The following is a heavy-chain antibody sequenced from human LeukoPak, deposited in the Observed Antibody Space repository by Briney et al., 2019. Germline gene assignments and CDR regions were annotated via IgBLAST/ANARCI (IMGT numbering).Heavy chain of an antibody. V-gene: IGHV3-23*01. CDR1: RFTFSTYV. CDR2: INSGGDIT. CDR3: AKVSGRIQIWPQPFGDGMDV. J-gene: IGHJ6*02. Sequence: PGGSLRLSCAASRFTFSTYVMSWVRQAPGKGLECVSAINSGGDITYYADSVKGRFTISRDNSKNTLYLQMNSLRVEDTAVYYCAKVSGRIQIWPQPFGDGMDVWGQGTTVTVSS. D-gene: IGHD5-18*01.